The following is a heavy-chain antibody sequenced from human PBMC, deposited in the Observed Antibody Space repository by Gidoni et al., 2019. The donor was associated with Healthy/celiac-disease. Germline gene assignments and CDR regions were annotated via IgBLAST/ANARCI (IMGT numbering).Heavy chain of an antibody. D-gene: IGHD6-13*01. CDR2: ISYDGSNK. CDR3: ARVFSSSWYGWFDP. J-gene: IGHJ5*02. CDR1: GFTVSSYA. Sequence: QVQLVESGGGVVQPGRSLRLSCAASGFTVSSYAMHWVRKAPGKGLEWVAVISYDGSNKYYADSVKGRFTISRDNSKNTLYLQMNILRAEDTAVYYCARVFSSSWYGWFDPWGQGTLVTVSS. V-gene: IGHV3-30*04.